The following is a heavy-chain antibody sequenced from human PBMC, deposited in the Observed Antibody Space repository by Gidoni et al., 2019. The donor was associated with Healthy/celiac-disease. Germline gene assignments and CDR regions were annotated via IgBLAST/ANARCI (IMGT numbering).Heavy chain of an antibody. D-gene: IGHD3-22*01. CDR2: INHSGST. J-gene: IGHJ5*02. Sequence: QVQLQQWGAGLLKPSETLSLTCAVYGGSFSGYYWSWIRQPPGKGLEWIGEINHSGSTNYNPSLKSRVTISVDTSKNQFSLKLSSVTAADTAVYYCARVVIVVVRSNWFDPWGQGTLVTVSS. CDR1: GGSFSGYY. CDR3: ARVVIVVVRSNWFDP. V-gene: IGHV4-34*01.